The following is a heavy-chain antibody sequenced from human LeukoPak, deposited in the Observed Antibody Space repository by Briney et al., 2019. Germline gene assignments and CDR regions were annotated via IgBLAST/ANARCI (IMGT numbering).Heavy chain of an antibody. CDR2: IYYSGST. J-gene: IGHJ5*02. CDR3: ARQYYDFWSDPSPYWFDP. V-gene: IGHV4-59*01. D-gene: IGHD3-3*01. Sequence: SETLSLTCTVSGGSISSYYWSWIRQPPGKGLEWIGYIYYSGSTNYNPSLKSRVTISVDTSKNQFSLRLSSVTAADTAVYYCARQYYDFWSDPSPYWFDPWGQGTLVTVSS. CDR1: GGSISSYY.